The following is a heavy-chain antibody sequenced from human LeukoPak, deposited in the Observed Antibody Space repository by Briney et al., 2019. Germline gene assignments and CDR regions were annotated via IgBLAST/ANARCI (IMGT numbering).Heavy chain of an antibody. CDR1: GFTFSSYA. J-gene: IGHJ4*02. D-gene: IGHD3-3*01. CDR3: AKTRADYDFWSGYHTFDY. V-gene: IGHV3-23*01. CDR2: ISGSGGST. Sequence: GGSLRLSCAASGFTFSSYAMSWVRQAPGKGLEWVSAISGSGGSTYYADSVKGRFTISRDNSKNTLYLQMNSLRAEDTAVYYCAKTRADYDFWSGYHTFDYWGQGTLVTVSS.